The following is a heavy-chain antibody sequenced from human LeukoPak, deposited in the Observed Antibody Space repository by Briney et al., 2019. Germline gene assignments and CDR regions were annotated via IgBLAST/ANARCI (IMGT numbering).Heavy chain of an antibody. CDR1: GFTFSSYA. V-gene: IGHV3-23*01. Sequence: GGSLRLSCAASGFTFSSYAMSWVRQAPGKGREWVSAISGSGGSTYYADSVKGRFTISRDNSKNTLYLQMNSLRAEDTAVYYCAKDRRPEYCSSTSCYDYYYGMDVWGQGTTVTVSS. J-gene: IGHJ6*02. CDR2: ISGSGGST. CDR3: AKDRRPEYCSSTSCYDYYYGMDV. D-gene: IGHD2-2*01.